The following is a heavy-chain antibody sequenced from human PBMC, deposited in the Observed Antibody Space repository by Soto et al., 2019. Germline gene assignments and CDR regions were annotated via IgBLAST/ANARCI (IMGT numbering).Heavy chain of an antibody. CDR3: AKVFSPEGGNYFDS. CDR1: GFTFSKFA. CDR2: ISNSFSDGNT. J-gene: IGHJ4*02. Sequence: AGGSLRLSCAASGFTFSKFAMNWVRQAPGKGLEWVSAISNSFSDGNTHYADSVKGRFTVSRHNDKNTVFLEMNGLRADDTAVYYCAKVFSPEGGNYFDSWGQGTQVTVSS. V-gene: IGHV3-23*01.